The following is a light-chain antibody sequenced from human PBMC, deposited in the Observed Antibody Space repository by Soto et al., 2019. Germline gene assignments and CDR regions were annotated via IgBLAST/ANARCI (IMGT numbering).Light chain of an antibody. CDR1: SRDIGAYNL. CDR2: EVR. Sequence: QSALTQPASVSGSPGQSITISCSGTSRDIGAYNLVSWYQQPPGKAPKLLIYEVRNRPSWISYRFSGSKSGTTASLTISSLLPEDEADYYCSAYTSRRTLVFGGGTKLTVL. V-gene: IGLV2-14*01. J-gene: IGLJ2*01. CDR3: SAYTSRRTLV.